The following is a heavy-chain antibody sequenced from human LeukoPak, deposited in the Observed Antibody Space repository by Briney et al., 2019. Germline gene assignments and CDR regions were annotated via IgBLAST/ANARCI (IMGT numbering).Heavy chain of an antibody. V-gene: IGHV4-31*03. CDR3: ARVAAAAVSPYYYYGMDV. D-gene: IGHD6-13*01. CDR1: GGSISSGGYY. J-gene: IGHJ6*02. Sequence: KPSETLSLTCTVSGGSISSGGYYWSWIRQHPGKGLEWIGYIYYSGSTYYNPSLKSRVTISVDTSKNQFSLKLSSVTAADTAVYYCARVAAAAVSPYYYYGMDVWGQGTTVTVSS. CDR2: IYYSGST.